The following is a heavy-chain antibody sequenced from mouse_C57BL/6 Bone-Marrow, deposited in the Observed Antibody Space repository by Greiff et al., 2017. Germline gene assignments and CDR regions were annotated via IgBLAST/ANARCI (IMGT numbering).Heavy chain of an antibody. Sequence: QVTLKESGPGLLQPSQTLSLSCSFSGFSLSTFGMGVGWIRQPSGKGLEWLAHIWWDDDKYYNPALKSRLTISKDTSKNQVFLKIANVDTADTATYYYARIARILFITTVEDYFDYWGQGTTLTVSS. V-gene: IGHV8-8*01. D-gene: IGHD1-1*01. CDR3: ARIARILFITTVEDYFDY. CDR2: IWWDDDK. J-gene: IGHJ2*01. CDR1: GFSLSTFGMG.